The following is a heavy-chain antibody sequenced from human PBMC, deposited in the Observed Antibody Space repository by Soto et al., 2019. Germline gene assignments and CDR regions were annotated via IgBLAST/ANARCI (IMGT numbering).Heavy chain of an antibody. CDR1: GGSISSGGYY. CDR2: IYYSGST. D-gene: IGHD3-3*01. CDR3: ARGFDFWSGYSNPTDAFDI. V-gene: IGHV4-31*03. J-gene: IGHJ3*02. Sequence: SETLSLTCTVSGGSISSGGYYWSWIRQHPGKGLEWIGYIYYSGSTYYNPSLKSRVTISVDTSKNQFSLKLSSVTAADTAVYYFARGFDFWSGYSNPTDAFDIWGQGTMVTVSS.